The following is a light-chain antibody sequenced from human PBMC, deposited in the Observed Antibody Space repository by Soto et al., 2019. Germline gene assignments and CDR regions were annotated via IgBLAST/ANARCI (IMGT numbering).Light chain of an antibody. V-gene: IGLV2-8*01. Sequence: QSVLTQPPSASGSPGQSVTISCTGTNSDVGGYNYVSWYQQYPGQAPRLIIYEVSERPSGVPDRFSGSKSGNMASLTVSGLQTADEADYYCSSYAGSNWYVFGTGTKVTVL. CDR2: EVS. CDR3: SSYAGSNWYV. J-gene: IGLJ1*01. CDR1: NSDVGGYNY.